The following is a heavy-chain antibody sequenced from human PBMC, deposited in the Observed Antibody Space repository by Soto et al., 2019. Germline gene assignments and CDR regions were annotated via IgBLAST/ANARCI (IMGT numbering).Heavy chain of an antibody. Sequence: SETLSLTCSVLDDSISDSRYYWGWIRQSPEKGLEWIGSISHDGRAYYNPPLKSRVTLFADTSRNQFSLKMKSVTVADTALYFCARQVYGHYLGGNWFDPWGQGAPVTVSS. CDR2: ISHDGRA. D-gene: IGHD4-17*01. CDR1: DDSISDSRYY. V-gene: IGHV4-39*01. CDR3: ARQVYGHYLGGNWFDP. J-gene: IGHJ5*02.